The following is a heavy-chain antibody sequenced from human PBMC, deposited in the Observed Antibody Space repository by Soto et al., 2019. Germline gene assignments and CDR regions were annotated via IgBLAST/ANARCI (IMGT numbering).Heavy chain of an antibody. CDR3: ERDSSWKYINY. CDR2: INPNSGGT. D-gene: IGHD1-7*01. CDR1: GYTFTGYY. Sequence: ASVKVSCKASGYTFTGYYMHWVRQAPGQGLEWMGWINPNSGGTNYAQKFQGRVTMTRDTSITTAYMEVSRLESDDTAVYYCERDSSWKYINYWGQGTLLTVSS. J-gene: IGHJ4*02. V-gene: IGHV1-2*02.